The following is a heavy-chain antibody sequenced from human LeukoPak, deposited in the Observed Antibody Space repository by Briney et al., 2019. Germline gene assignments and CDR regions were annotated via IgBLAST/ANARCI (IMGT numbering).Heavy chain of an antibody. CDR2: IYSGGTT. CDR1: GFTVSSIY. V-gene: IGHV3-53*01. D-gene: IGHD1-26*01. J-gene: IGHJ4*02. CDR3: ARGHIGTYHYFDY. Sequence: GGSLRLSCAVSGFTVSSIYMSWVRQAPEKGLEWVSDIYSGGTTYYADSVKGRFTIHIDNSMNALYLQMNSLRAEDRSLYYCARGHIGTYHYFDYWGQGPLVTVSS.